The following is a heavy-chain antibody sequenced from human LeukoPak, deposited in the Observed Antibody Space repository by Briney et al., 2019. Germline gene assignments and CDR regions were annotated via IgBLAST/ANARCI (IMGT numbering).Heavy chain of an antibody. Sequence: SETLSLTCTVSGASVSSDYWSWIRQSPGKGLEWIGYIYHSGHTMSNPSLKSRVSLSLDTSNNQFSLKLSSVTAADTAVYYCARVVYDFWSGYYYGMDVWGQGTTVTVSS. D-gene: IGHD3-3*01. CDR3: ARVVYDFWSGYYYGMDV. V-gene: IGHV4-59*08. J-gene: IGHJ6*02. CDR1: GASVSSDY. CDR2: IYHSGHT.